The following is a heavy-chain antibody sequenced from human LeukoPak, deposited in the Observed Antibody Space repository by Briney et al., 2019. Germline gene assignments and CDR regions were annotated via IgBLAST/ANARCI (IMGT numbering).Heavy chain of an antibody. D-gene: IGHD5-24*01. Sequence: PGGSLRLSCAASGFTFSSYSMLWVRQAPGKGLEWVSYISSSGSTIYYADSVKGRFTISRDNAKNSLYLQMNSLRAEDTAVYYCAKDDAWLQYGNWGRGTLVTVSS. V-gene: IGHV3-48*04. CDR1: GFTFSSYS. CDR2: ISSSGSTI. J-gene: IGHJ4*02. CDR3: AKDDAWLQYGN.